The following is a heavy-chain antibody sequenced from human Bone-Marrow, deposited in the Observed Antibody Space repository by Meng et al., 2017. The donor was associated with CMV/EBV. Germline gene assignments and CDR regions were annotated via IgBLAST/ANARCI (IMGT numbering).Heavy chain of an antibody. J-gene: IGHJ4*02. CDR1: GGSISSYY. D-gene: IGHD4-23*01. Sequence: SETLSLTCTVSGGSISSYYWSWIRQPPGKGLEWIGYIYYSGSTNYNPSHKSRVTISVDTSKNQFSLKLSSVTAADTAVYYCARGTYTVVTPFDYWGQGTLVTVSS. CDR2: IYYSGST. CDR3: ARGTYTVVTPFDY. V-gene: IGHV4-59*01.